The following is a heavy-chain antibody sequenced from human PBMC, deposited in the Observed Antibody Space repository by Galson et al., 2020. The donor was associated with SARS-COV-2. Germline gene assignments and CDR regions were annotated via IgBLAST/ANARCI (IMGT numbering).Heavy chain of an antibody. J-gene: IGHJ6*02. CDR2: INHSGST. V-gene: IGHV4-34*01. CDR3: ALERGYSGYVLAADTDYYGMDV. D-gene: IGHD5-12*01. CDR1: GGSFSGYY. Sequence: SETLSLTCAVYGGSFSGYYWSWIRQPPGKGLEWIGEINHSGSTNYNPSLKSRATISVDTSKNQFSLKLSSVTAADTAVYYCALERGYSGYVLAADTDYYGMDVWGQGTTVTVSS.